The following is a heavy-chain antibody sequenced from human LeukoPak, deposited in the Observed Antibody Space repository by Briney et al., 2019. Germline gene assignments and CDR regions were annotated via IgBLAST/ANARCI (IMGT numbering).Heavy chain of an antibody. CDR1: GYTFTSYG. CDR2: ISAYNGNT. V-gene: IGHV1-18*01. D-gene: IGHD3-3*01. Sequence: ASVKVSCKASGYTFTSYGISWVRQAPGQGLEWMGWISAYNGNTNYAQKLQGRVTMTTDTSTSTAYMELRSLRSDDTAVYYCARVKLRFLEWSPPDYWGQGTLVTVSS. J-gene: IGHJ4*02. CDR3: ARVKLRFLEWSPPDY.